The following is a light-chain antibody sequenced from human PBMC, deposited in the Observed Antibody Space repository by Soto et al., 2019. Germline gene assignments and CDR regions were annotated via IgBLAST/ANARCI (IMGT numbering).Light chain of an antibody. Sequence: EIVLTQSPATLSLSPGERATLSCRASQSVSSSNLAWYQQKPGQAPRLLIYGASTRATGIPARFSGSGSGTEFTLTISSLQSEDFAVYYCQQYNNWPRITFGPGTKVDIK. CDR1: QSVSSSN. CDR2: GAS. V-gene: IGKV3-15*01. CDR3: QQYNNWPRIT. J-gene: IGKJ3*01.